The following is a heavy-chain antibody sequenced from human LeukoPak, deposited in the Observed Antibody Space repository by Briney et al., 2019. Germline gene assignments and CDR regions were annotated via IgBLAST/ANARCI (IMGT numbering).Heavy chain of an antibody. Sequence: ASVKVSCKASGYTFTGYYMHWVRQAPGQGLEWKGWINPNSGGTNYAQKFQGRVTMTRDTSISTAYMELSRLRSDDTAVYYCARDIVVVVAARYAFDIWGQGTMVTVSS. D-gene: IGHD2-15*01. CDR3: ARDIVVVVAARYAFDI. CDR1: GYTFTGYY. V-gene: IGHV1-2*02. CDR2: INPNSGGT. J-gene: IGHJ3*02.